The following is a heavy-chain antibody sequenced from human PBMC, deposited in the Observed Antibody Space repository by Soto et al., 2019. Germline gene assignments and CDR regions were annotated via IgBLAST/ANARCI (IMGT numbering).Heavy chain of an antibody. D-gene: IGHD3-9*01. CDR1: GGSISSYY. Sequence: QVQLQESGPGLVKPSETLSLTCTVSGGSISSYYWSWIRQPPGKGLEWIGYIYYSGSTNYNPSLKSRVTISVDTSKNQFSLKLSSVTAADTAVYYCARNALNDTLTGIGPYYYYYYMDVWGKGTTVTVSS. V-gene: IGHV4-59*01. J-gene: IGHJ6*03. CDR3: ARNALNDTLTGIGPYYYYYYMDV. CDR2: IYYSGST.